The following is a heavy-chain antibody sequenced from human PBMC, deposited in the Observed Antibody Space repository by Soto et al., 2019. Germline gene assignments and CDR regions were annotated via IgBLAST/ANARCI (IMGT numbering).Heavy chain of an antibody. CDR1: GFTFSNYN. Sequence: GGSLRLSCAASGFTFSNYNMNWVRQAPGKGLEWVSSISGSGGSTYSADSVKGRFTISRDNSKNTLYLQMNSLRAEDTAVYCCSKETSTVGTPGAAFDIWGQGTMVTGSS. CDR3: SKETSTVGTPGAAFDI. CDR2: ISGSGGST. V-gene: IGHV3-23*01. J-gene: IGHJ3*02. D-gene: IGHD6-13*01.